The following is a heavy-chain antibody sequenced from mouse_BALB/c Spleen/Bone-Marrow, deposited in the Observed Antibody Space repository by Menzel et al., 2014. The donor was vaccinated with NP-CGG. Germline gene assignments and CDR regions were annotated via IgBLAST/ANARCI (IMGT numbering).Heavy chain of an antibody. Sequence: EVKLMESGPDLVKPSQSLSLTCTATGFSITSGYSWHWIRQFPGNKLEWMGYIHYSVGTNYNPSLKSRISITRDTSKNQFFLQLNSVTTEDTATYYCARKGTGTSYFDYWGQGTTLTVSS. J-gene: IGHJ2*01. CDR3: ARKGTGTSYFDY. D-gene: IGHD4-1*01. V-gene: IGHV3-1*02. CDR2: IHYSVGT. CDR1: GFSITSGYS.